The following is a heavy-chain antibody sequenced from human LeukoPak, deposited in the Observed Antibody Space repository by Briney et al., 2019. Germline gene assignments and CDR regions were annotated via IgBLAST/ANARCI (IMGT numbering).Heavy chain of an antibody. CDR2: IYTSGST. V-gene: IGHV4-61*02. Sequence: PSETLSLTCTVSGGSISSGSYYSSWIRQPAGKGLEWIGRIYTSGSTNYNPSLKSRVTISVDTSKNQFSLKLSSVTAAGTAVYYCARGNWFDPWGQGTLVTVSS. J-gene: IGHJ5*02. CDR3: ARGNWFDP. CDR1: GGSISSGSYY.